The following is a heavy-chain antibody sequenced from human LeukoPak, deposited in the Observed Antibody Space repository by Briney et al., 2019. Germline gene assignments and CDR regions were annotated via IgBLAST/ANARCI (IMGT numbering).Heavy chain of an antibody. CDR2: ISSSGSTI. Sequence: PGGSLRLSCAASGFTFSSYWMSWVRQAPGKGLEWVSYISSSGSTIYYADSVKGRFTISRDNAKNSLYLQMNSLRAEDTAVYYCARGQSRNYCSGGSCYDPGFDYWGQGTLVTVSS. CDR3: ARGQSRNYCSGGSCYDPGFDY. D-gene: IGHD2-15*01. J-gene: IGHJ4*02. V-gene: IGHV3-48*04. CDR1: GFTFSSYW.